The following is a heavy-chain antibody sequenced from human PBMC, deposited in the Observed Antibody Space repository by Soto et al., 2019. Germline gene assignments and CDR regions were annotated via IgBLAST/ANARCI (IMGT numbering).Heavy chain of an antibody. D-gene: IGHD1-7*01. CDR3: ARVGYNWNYWSWFDP. V-gene: IGHV4-39*01. CDR2: IYYSGST. Sequence: SETLSLTCTVSGGSISSSSYYWGWIRQPPGKGLEWIGSIYYSGSTYYNPSLKSRVTISVDTSKNQFSLKLSSVTAADTAVYYCARVGYNWNYWSWFDPWGQGTLVTVSS. J-gene: IGHJ5*02. CDR1: GGSISSSSYY.